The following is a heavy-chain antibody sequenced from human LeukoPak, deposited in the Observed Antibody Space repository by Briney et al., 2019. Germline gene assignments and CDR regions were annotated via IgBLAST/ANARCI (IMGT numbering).Heavy chain of an antibody. J-gene: IGHJ5*02. CDR3: AKGQWFGELIT. Sequence: GGSLRLSCAASGFTFSSYAMSWVRQAPGKGLEWVSAISGSGGSTYCADSVKGRFTISRDNSKNTLYLQMNSLRAEDTAVYYCAKGQWFGELITWGQGTLVTVSS. D-gene: IGHD3-10*01. CDR2: ISGSGGST. CDR1: GFTFSSYA. V-gene: IGHV3-23*01.